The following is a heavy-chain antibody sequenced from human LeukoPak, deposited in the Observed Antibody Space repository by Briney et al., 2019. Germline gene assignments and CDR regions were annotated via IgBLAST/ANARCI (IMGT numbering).Heavy chain of an antibody. CDR2: INSDGSST. Sequence: GGSLRLSCAASGFTFSSYWMHWVRHAPGKGLVWVSRINSDGSSTSYADSVKGRFTISRDNAKNTLYLQMNSLRAEDTAVYYCASGGYCSSTSCYRRRGYAFDIWGQGTMVTVPS. D-gene: IGHD2-2*01. J-gene: IGHJ3*02. V-gene: IGHV3-74*01. CDR3: ASGGYCSSTSCYRRRGYAFDI. CDR1: GFTFSSYW.